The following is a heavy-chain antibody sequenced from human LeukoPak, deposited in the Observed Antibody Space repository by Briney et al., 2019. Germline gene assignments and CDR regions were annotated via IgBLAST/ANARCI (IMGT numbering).Heavy chain of an antibody. V-gene: IGHV3-53*01. Sequence: GGSLRLSRAASGFTFDDYAMHWVRQAPGKGLEWVSVIYSGGSTYYADSVKGRFTISRDNSKNTLYLQMNSLRAEDAAVYYCARVGGSCSSTSCYPYFFDYWGQGTLVTVSS. D-gene: IGHD2-2*01. CDR1: GFTFDDYA. CDR2: IYSGGST. J-gene: IGHJ4*02. CDR3: ARVGGSCSSTSCYPYFFDY.